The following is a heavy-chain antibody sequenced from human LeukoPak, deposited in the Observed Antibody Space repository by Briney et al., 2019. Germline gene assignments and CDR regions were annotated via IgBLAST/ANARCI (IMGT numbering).Heavy chain of an antibody. J-gene: IGHJ4*02. CDR3: ARDAEFYYYDSSGYRPRGVYFDY. CDR2: IYTSGSN. CDR1: GGSISSYY. D-gene: IGHD3-22*01. V-gene: IGHV4-4*07. Sequence: SETLSLTCTVSGGSISSYYWSWIRQPAGKGLEWIGRIYTSGSNNYNPSLKSRVTISVGKSKNQFSLKLSSVTAADKAVYYCARDAEFYYYDSSGYRPRGVYFDYWGQGTLVTVSS.